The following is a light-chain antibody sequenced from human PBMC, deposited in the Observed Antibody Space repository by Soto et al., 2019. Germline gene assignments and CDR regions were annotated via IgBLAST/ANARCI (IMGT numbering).Light chain of an antibody. CDR3: QQYGNSPWT. Sequence: EIVLTQSPGTLSLSPGERATLSCRASQSVSSSSLAWYQRKPGQAPRLLIYGASTRATGIPDRFSGSGSGTDFTLTISRLEPEDFAVYYCQQYGNSPWTFGQGTKVEIK. CDR2: GAS. V-gene: IGKV3-20*01. J-gene: IGKJ1*01. CDR1: QSVSSSS.